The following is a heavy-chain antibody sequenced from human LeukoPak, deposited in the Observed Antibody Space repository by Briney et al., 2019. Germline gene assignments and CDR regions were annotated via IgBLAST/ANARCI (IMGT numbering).Heavy chain of an antibody. J-gene: IGHJ4*02. CDR2: ISAYNSNK. D-gene: IGHD6-19*01. CDR3: ARGMQWLVLGDY. V-gene: IGHV1-18*04. Sequence: ASVKVFCKASGYTFTSYGISWVRQAPGQGLEWVAWISAYNSNKNSAEKFQGRVTMTIDTSTSTVYMELSSLRSEDTAVYYCARGMQWLVLGDYWGQGTLVTVSS. CDR1: GYTFTSYG.